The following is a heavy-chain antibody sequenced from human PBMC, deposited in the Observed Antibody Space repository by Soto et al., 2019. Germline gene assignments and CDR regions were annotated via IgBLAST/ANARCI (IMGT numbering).Heavy chain of an antibody. D-gene: IGHD3-3*01. J-gene: IGHJ3*02. V-gene: IGHV3-74*01. CDR2: IYSDGSNT. Sequence: GGSLRLSYVASGFTFSRYGMHWVRQTPGKGLVWVSRIYSDGSNTIYADSVKGRFTISRDNAKNTLYLQMNSLRAEDTAVYYCAREENRFLRSVFDIWGQGTMVTVSS. CDR1: GFTFSRYG. CDR3: AREENRFLRSVFDI.